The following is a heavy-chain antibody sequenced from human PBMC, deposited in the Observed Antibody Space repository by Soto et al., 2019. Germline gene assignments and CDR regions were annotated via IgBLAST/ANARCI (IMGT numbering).Heavy chain of an antibody. CDR1: GCRFTSYS. D-gene: IGHD2-2*02. Sequence: GESLKISCKGSGCRFTSYSIGWVRQMPGKGLEWMGIIYPGDSDTRYSPSFQGQVTISADKSISTAYLQWSSLKASDTAMYYCASKYLESFDYWGQGTLVTVSS. V-gene: IGHV5-51*01. J-gene: IGHJ4*02. CDR2: IYPGDSDT. CDR3: ASKYLESFDY.